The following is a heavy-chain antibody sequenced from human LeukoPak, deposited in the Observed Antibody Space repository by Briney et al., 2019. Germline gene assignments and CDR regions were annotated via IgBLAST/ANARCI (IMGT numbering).Heavy chain of an antibody. V-gene: IGHV3-33*08. CDR3: ARDGGLRYCSGGSCYSPFDY. Sequence: PGGSLRLSCAASGFTFSSYGMHWVRQAPGKGLEWVAVIWYDGSNKYYADSVKGRFTISRDNSKNTLYLQMNSLRAEDTAVYYCARDGGLRYCSGGSCYSPFDYWGQGTLVTVSS. CDR2: IWYDGSNK. D-gene: IGHD2-15*01. J-gene: IGHJ4*02. CDR1: GFTFSSYG.